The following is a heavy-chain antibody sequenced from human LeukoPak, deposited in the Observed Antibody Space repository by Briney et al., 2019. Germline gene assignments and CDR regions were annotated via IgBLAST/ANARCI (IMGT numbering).Heavy chain of an antibody. CDR1: GFTLRTYW. V-gene: IGHV3-7*05. CDR3: VRFPTGFDH. Sequence: PGGSLRLSCAASGFTLRTYWMTWVRQAPGKGLEWVANINEDGSEKYYVDSVRGRFTISRDNAKNSLYLQMNSLRGEDTAVYYCVRFPTGFDHWGQGTLVTVSS. D-gene: IGHD4-17*01. J-gene: IGHJ4*02. CDR2: INEDGSEK.